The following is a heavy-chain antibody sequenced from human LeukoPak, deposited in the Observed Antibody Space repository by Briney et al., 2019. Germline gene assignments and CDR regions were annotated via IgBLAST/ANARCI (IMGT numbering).Heavy chain of an antibody. J-gene: IGHJ4*02. Sequence: GGSLRLSCVASGFSFRSYWMSLVRQAPGKGLECVAKIKPDGSDKFYEDSVKGRFTISRDNAKNSLYLQMNSLTAEDTAVYYCAREDFWRFDYWGQGTMVTASS. V-gene: IGHV3-7*01. D-gene: IGHD3-3*01. CDR1: GFSFRSYW. CDR3: AREDFWRFDY. CDR2: IKPDGSDK.